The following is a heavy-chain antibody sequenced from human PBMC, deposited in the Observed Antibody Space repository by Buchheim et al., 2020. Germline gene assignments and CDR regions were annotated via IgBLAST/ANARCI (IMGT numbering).Heavy chain of an antibody. CDR2: INHSGST. CDR1: GGSFSGYY. CDR3: ASREVRGVIDY. D-gene: IGHD3-10*01. V-gene: IGHV4-34*01. J-gene: IGHJ4*02. Sequence: QVQLQQWGAGLLKPSDTLSLTCAVSGGSFSGYYWSWIRQPPGKGLEWIGEINHSGSTNYNPSLKSRVTISVDTSKNQFSLKLCSVTAADTAVYYCASREVRGVIDYWGQGTL.